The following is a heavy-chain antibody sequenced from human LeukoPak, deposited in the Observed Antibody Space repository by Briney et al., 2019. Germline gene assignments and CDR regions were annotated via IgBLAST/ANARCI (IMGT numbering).Heavy chain of an antibody. CDR3: ARETMAGHLDY. CDR2: IYYSGTT. J-gene: IGHJ4*02. D-gene: IGHD6-19*01. Sequence: SETLSLTCTVSGDSTSSGDYFWSWIRQPPGGGLEWVGYIYYSGTTYYNPSLKSRVTISVDTSKNQFPLNLTSVTAQDTAVYYCARETMAGHLDYWGQGNLVTVSS. V-gene: IGHV4-30-4*01. CDR1: GDSTSSGDYF.